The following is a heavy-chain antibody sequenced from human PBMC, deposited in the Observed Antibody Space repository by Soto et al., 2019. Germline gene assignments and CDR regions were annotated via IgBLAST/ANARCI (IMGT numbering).Heavy chain of an antibody. CDR1: GYTFTSYA. Sequence: QVQLVQSGAEEKKPGASVKVSCKASGYTFTSYAMHWVRQAPGQRLEWMGWINAGNGNTKYSQKFQGRVTITRDTSASKAYMELSSLRSEDTAVYYCARDQYWYYDSSGYYPTLGYWGQGTLVTVSS. V-gene: IGHV1-3*05. D-gene: IGHD3-22*01. CDR2: INAGNGNT. J-gene: IGHJ4*02. CDR3: ARDQYWYYDSSGYYPTLGY.